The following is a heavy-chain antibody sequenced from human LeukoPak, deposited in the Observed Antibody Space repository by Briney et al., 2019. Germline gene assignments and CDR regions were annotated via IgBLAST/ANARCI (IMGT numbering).Heavy chain of an antibody. Sequence: GRSLRLSCAASGFTFSSYAMSWVSQAPGKGLEWVSAISGSGGSTYYANSVKGRFTISRDNSKNTLYLQMNSLRAEDTAVYYCARESSVVAAIYNSFDPWGQGTLVTVSS. D-gene: IGHD2-15*01. J-gene: IGHJ5*02. CDR1: GFTFSSYA. CDR2: ISGSGGST. V-gene: IGHV3-23*01. CDR3: ARESSVVAAIYNSFDP.